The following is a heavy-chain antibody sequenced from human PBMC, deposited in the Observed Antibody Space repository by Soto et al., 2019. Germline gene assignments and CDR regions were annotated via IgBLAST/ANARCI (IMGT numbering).Heavy chain of an antibody. CDR2: IYWDDDR. V-gene: IGHV2-5*02. CDR1: GFSLSTSGMG. D-gene: IGHD3-3*01. CDR3: ASRYYDTLSALPYYFDY. J-gene: IGHJ4*02. Sequence: QVTLKEAGPTLLKPTQTLTLTCTFSGFSLSTSGMGVGWIRQPPGKALEWLALIYWDDDRRHSPSLKSRLTITKDTTKNQVVLTMTIRDSVYTATYYCASRYYDTLSALPYYFDYWGQGTLFTVSP.